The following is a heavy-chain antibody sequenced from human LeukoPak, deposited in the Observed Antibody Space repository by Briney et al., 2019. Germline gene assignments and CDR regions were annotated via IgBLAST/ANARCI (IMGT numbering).Heavy chain of an antibody. D-gene: IGHD2-21*02. CDR3: AKEVDCPSDCLFFHS. J-gene: IGHJ4*02. CDR1: GFTFDRFT. CDR2: INRRGHT. V-gene: IGHV3-43*01. Sequence: GGSLRLSCAASGFTFDRFTIHWVRQAPGKGLEWVSLINRRGHTFYADSVKGRFTISRDNSRNSVFLQMNSLGPEDTALYHCAKEVDCPSDCLFFHSWGQGTLVTVSS.